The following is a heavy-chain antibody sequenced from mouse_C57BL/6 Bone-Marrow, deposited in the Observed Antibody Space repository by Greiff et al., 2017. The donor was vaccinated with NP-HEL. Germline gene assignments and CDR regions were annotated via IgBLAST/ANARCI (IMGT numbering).Heavy chain of an antibody. J-gene: IGHJ4*01. V-gene: IGHV1-52*01. Sequence: QVQLQQPGAELVRPGSSVKLSCKASGYTFTSYWMHWVKQRPIQGLEWIGNIDPSDSETHYNQKFKDKATLTVDKSSSTAYMQLSSLTSEDSAVYYCARDGNYLLYAMDYWGQGTSVTVSS. D-gene: IGHD2-1*01. CDR3: ARDGNYLLYAMDY. CDR2: IDPSDSET. CDR1: GYTFTSYW.